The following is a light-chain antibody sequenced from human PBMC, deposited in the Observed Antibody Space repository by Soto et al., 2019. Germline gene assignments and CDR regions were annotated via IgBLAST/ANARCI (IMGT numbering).Light chain of an antibody. CDR1: QSVSSSY. J-gene: IGKJ1*01. V-gene: IGKV3-20*01. CDR3: QEYGRSSWT. Sequence: EIVLTQSPGTLSLSPGERATLSCRASQSVSSSYLAWYQHKRGQAPRLLIYGASSRATGIPDRFSGSGSGTDFTLTISRLEPEDFAVYYCQEYGRSSWTFGQGTKVDIK. CDR2: GAS.